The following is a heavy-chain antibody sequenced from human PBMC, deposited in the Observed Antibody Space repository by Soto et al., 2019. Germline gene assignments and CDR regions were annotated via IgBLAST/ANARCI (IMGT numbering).Heavy chain of an antibody. J-gene: IGHJ6*02. CDR1: GGSISSSF. Sequence: SETLSLTCSVSGGSISSSFWSWIRQPPGKELEWIGYISYSGSTTYNPSLKSRITLSVDTSKNQFSLRVASVTAADTAVYYCARGHRAMEYYYYYGMDVWGQGTPVTVSS. CDR3: ARGHRAMEYYYYYGMDV. V-gene: IGHV4-59*01. CDR2: ISYSGST. D-gene: IGHD5-18*01.